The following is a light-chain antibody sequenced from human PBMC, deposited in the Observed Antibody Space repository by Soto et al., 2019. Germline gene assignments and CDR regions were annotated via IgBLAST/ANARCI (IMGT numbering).Light chain of an antibody. J-gene: IGKJ2*01. CDR1: QTINSNY. V-gene: IGKV3-20*01. Sequence: EIVLTQSPGTLSLSPGERATLSCRASQTINSNYLAWYQQKPGQAPRLLIFGASSRATGIPDRFNGSGSGTGFTLTISRLEPEDFAVYYCQQYGSSPYTFGQGTKLEIK. CDR3: QQYGSSPYT. CDR2: GAS.